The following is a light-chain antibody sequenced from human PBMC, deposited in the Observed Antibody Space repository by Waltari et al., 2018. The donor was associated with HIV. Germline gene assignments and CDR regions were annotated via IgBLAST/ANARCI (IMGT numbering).Light chain of an antibody. CDR3: TSYISSSTLL. J-gene: IGLJ3*02. V-gene: IGLV2-14*01. Sequence: QSALTQPASVSGSLGQSITISCVGTSSDIDTYNYVSWYQHHPHKAPRLVIYDANTRPSVVPFRFSGSKSGNTASLTISGLQAEDEADYYCTSYISSSTLLFGGGTKVTVL. CDR1: SSDIDTYNY. CDR2: DAN.